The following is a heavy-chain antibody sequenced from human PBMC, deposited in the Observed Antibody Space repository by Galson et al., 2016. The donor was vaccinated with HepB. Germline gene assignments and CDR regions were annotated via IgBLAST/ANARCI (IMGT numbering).Heavy chain of an antibody. CDR2: ISANSGGT. Sequence: SLRLSCAASGFTFSSYAMSWVRQAPGKGLEWVSGISANSGGTYYADSVKGRFTISRDNSKTTLYMQMSSLRAEDTAVYYCAKGGVLYYMDVRGKGTSVTVSS. D-gene: IGHD5-12*01. V-gene: IGHV3-23*01. CDR3: AKGGVLYYMDV. CDR1: GFTFSSYA. J-gene: IGHJ6*03.